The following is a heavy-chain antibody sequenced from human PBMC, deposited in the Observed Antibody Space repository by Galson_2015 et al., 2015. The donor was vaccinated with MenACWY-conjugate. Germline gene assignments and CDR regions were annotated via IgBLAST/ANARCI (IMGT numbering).Heavy chain of an antibody. J-gene: IGHJ3*01. CDR2: ITGGGGGT. Sequence: SLRLSCAGSGLTFNNYAMTWVRRAPGKGLDWVSTITGGGGGTYYADSVKGRFTISRDNSRNTLYLQMNGLRAEDTAVYYCAKDPNGDYLGSFDFWGQGTMVTVSS. D-gene: IGHD4-17*01. V-gene: IGHV3-23*01. CDR1: GLTFNNYA. CDR3: AKDPNGDYLGSFDF.